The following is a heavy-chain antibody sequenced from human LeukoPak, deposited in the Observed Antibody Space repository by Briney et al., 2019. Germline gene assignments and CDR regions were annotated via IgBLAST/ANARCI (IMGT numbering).Heavy chain of an antibody. J-gene: IGHJ4*02. CDR2: ISYAGSNK. CDR1: GFTFSSYA. V-gene: IGHV3-30*04. CDR3: ARGGRRGYDSSGQPDY. Sequence: GRSLRLSCAASGFTFSSYAMHWVRQAPGKGLEWGAVISYAGSNKYYADSVKGRFTISRDNSKNTLYLQMNSLRAEDTAVYYCARGGRRGYDSSGQPDYWGQGTLVTVSS. D-gene: IGHD3-22*01.